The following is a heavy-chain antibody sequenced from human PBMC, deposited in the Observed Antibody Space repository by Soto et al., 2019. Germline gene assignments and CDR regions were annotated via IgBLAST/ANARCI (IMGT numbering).Heavy chain of an antibody. V-gene: IGHV1-69*01. CDR1: GGTFSSYA. CDR3: ARDYGDYASYYYGMDV. Sequence: QVQLVQSGAEVKKPGSSVKVSCKASGGTFSSYAISWVRQAPGQGLEWMGGIIPIFGTANYAQKFQGRVTITADESTGTAYMELSSLRSEDTAVDYCARDYGDYASYYYGMDVWGQGTTVTVSS. CDR2: IIPIFGTA. J-gene: IGHJ6*02. D-gene: IGHD4-17*01.